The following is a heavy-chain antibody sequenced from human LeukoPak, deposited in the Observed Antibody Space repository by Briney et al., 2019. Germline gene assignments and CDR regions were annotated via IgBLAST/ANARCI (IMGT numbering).Heavy chain of an antibody. Sequence: PSETLSLTCTVSGGSISSYYWSWIRQPPGKGLEWIGYIYYSGSTNYNPSLKRRVTMSVDTSKNQFSLNLSPVTAADTAVYYCARTNYYDSSGYSERKYYFDYWGQGTLVTVSS. V-gene: IGHV4-59*12. CDR1: GGSISSYY. CDR2: IYYSGST. CDR3: ARTNYYDSSGYSERKYYFDY. J-gene: IGHJ4*02. D-gene: IGHD3-22*01.